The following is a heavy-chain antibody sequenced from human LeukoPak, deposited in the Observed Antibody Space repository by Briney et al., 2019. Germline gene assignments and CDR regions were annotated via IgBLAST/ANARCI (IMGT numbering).Heavy chain of an antibody. CDR2: ISSSGSTI. CDR3: ARDGMAAAAGPELLNWFDP. CDR1: GFTFSSYE. D-gene: IGHD6-13*01. V-gene: IGHV3-48*03. J-gene: IGHJ5*02. Sequence: GGSLRLSCAASGFTFSSYEMNWVRQAPGKGLEWVSYISSSGSTIYYADSVKGRFTISRDNAKNSLYLQMNSLRAEDPAVYYCARDGMAAAAGPELLNWFDPWGQGTLVTVSS.